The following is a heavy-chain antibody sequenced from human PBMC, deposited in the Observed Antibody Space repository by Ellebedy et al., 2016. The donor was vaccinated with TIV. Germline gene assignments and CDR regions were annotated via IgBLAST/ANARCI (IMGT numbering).Heavy chain of an antibody. CDR1: GFTFSNYG. D-gene: IGHD1/OR15-1a*01. CDR3: ARDRPITGKTSWCFDY. V-gene: IGHV3-30*03. Sequence: GESLKISCVVSGFTFSNYGIHWVRQAPGKGLEWVTVISHDGNNQYYTDSVKGRFTISRDNSRNTVYLQMNSLRAEDAAVYYCARDRPITGKTSWCFDYWGQGTLVTVSS. J-gene: IGHJ4*02. CDR2: ISHDGNNQ.